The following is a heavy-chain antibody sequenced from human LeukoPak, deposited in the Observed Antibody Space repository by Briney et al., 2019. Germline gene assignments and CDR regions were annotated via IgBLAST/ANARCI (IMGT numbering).Heavy chain of an antibody. CDR3: ARHDSPYYDFWSGYYTPDENLDY. CDR2: IYHSGST. Sequence: SETLSLTCAVSGYSISSGYYWGRIRQPPGKGLEWIGSIYHSGSTYYNPSLKSRVTISVDTSKNQFSLKLSSVTAADTAVYYCARHDSPYYDFWSGYYTPDENLDYWGQGTLVTVSS. D-gene: IGHD3-3*01. V-gene: IGHV4-38-2*01. CDR1: GYSISSGYY. J-gene: IGHJ4*02.